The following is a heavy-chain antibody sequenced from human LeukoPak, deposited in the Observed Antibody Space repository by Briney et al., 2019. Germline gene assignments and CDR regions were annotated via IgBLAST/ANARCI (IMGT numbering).Heavy chain of an antibody. CDR2: IYPGDSDT. V-gene: IGHV5-51*01. D-gene: IGHD4-23*01. CDR1: WYSFSPHL. CDR3: ASAVVTNNNDAFDI. Sequence: GGALKISFKASWYSFSPHLIAWVRPMPGEGIELMGIIYPGDSDTRYSPSFQGQVTISADKSISTAYLQWSSLKASDTAMYYCASAVVTNNNDAFDIWGQGTMVTVSS. J-gene: IGHJ3*02.